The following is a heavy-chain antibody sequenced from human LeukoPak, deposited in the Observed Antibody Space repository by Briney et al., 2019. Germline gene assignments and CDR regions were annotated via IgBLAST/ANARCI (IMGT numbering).Heavy chain of an antibody. CDR1: GGSISNTNW. J-gene: IGHJ3*02. V-gene: IGHV4-4*02. D-gene: IGHD2-21*02. Sequence: SETLSLTCGVSGGSISNTNWWTWVRQPPGKGLEWIGEVNLQGSTNYNPSLKSRVAISVDKSENHISLKLTSVTAADTAVYYCAGAVAYCGGDCYYSAFDIWGQGTMVTVSS. CDR2: VNLQGST. CDR3: AGAVAYCGGDCYYSAFDI.